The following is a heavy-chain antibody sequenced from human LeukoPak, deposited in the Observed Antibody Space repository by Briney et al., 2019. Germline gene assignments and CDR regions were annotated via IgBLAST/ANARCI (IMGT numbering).Heavy chain of an antibody. V-gene: IGHV4-4*07. J-gene: IGHJ4*02. Sequence: SETLSLTCTVSGGSISSYYWSWIRQPAGKGLEWIGRIYTSGSTNYNPSLKSRVTISVDTSKNQFSLKLSSVTAADTAVYYCARVRYDYVWGSYRFDYWGQGTLVTVSS. CDR3: ARVRYDYVWGSYRFDY. CDR2: IYTSGST. CDR1: GGSISSYY. D-gene: IGHD3-16*02.